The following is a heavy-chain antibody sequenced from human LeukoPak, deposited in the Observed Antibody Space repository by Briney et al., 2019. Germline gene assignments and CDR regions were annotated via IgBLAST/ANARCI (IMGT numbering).Heavy chain of an antibody. V-gene: IGHV1-8*01. Sequence: ASVKVSCKASGYTFTSYDINWVRQATGQGLEWMGWMNPNSGNTGYAQKFQGRVTMIRNTSISTAYMELSSLRSEDTAVYYCAKVWITFGGVIVKRTKKGPFDIWGQGTMVTVSS. D-gene: IGHD3-16*02. J-gene: IGHJ3*02. CDR3: AKVWITFGGVIVKRTKKGPFDI. CDR1: GYTFTSYD. CDR2: MNPNSGNT.